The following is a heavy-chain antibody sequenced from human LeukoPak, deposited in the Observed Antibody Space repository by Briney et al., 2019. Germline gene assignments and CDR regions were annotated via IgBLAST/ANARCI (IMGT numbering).Heavy chain of an antibody. CDR1: GGSFSGYY. CDR2: INHSGST. V-gene: IGHV4-34*01. D-gene: IGHD2-2*01. Sequence: KPSETLSLTCAVYGGSFSGYYWSWIRQPPGKGLEWIGEINHSGSTNYNPSLKSRVTISVDTSKNQFSLKLSSVTAADTAVYYCARACSSTSCNVFGGAQDIWGQGTMVTVSS. CDR3: ARACSSTSCNVFGGAQDI. J-gene: IGHJ3*02.